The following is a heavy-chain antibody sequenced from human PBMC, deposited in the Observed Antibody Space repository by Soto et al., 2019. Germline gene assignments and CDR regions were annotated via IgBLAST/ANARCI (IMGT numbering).Heavy chain of an antibody. CDR1: GFTFSGYG. V-gene: IGHV3-30*18. J-gene: IGHJ6*02. Sequence: GGSLSLSCVASGFTFSGYGMHWVRQALGRGLEWVAFISPDGNIEYYEDSVKGRFTISRDNSKSTLFLQMNSLRVEDTAVYYCAKSLGFCTTGTCSPHFFYGMDGWGQGTTVTVSS. D-gene: IGHD2-8*01. CDR2: ISPDGNIE. CDR3: AKSLGFCTTGTCSPHFFYGMDG.